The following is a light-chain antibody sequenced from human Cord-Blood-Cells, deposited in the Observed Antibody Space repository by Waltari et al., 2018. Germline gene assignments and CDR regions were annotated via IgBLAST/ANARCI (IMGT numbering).Light chain of an antibody. V-gene: IGKV3-11*01. Sequence: EIVLTQSPATLSLSPGERATFSFSASQSVSSYLAWYQQKPGQAPRLLIYDASNRATGIPARFSGSGSGTDFTLTISSLEPEDFAVYYCQHRSNWLTFGGGTKVEIK. CDR3: QHRSNWLT. CDR2: DAS. J-gene: IGKJ4*01. CDR1: QSVSSY.